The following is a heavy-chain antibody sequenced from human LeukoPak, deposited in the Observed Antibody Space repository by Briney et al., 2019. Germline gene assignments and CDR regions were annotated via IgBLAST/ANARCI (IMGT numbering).Heavy chain of an antibody. J-gene: IGHJ4*02. D-gene: IGHD3-3*01. Sequence: ASVKVSCKVSGYSLTQLSMHSVRQGIGRGLEWMGGFDPVDGETIYAQKFQGRVTMTENTSTDTAYMELSSLRSDDTAVYYCAILLEDYAFSTGSAKDYWGQGTLVTVSS. CDR2: FDPVDGET. CDR1: GYSLTQLS. CDR3: AILLEDYAFSTGSAKDY. V-gene: IGHV1-24*01.